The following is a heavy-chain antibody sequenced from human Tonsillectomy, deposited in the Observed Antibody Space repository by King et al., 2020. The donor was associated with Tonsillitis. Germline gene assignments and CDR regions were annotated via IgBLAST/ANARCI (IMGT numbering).Heavy chain of an antibody. CDR1: GVSISSDNYY. Sequence: VQLQESGPGLVKPSQTLSLTCTVPGVSISSDNYYWSWIRQYPGTGLEWIGYILHSGSTYYNPSLKSRVTMSVDTSKNQFSLKLTSVTAADTAVYYCAREVVVWSQGTLVTVSS. J-gene: IGHJ4*02. CDR3: AREVVV. CDR2: ILHSGST. D-gene: IGHD2-15*01. V-gene: IGHV4-31*03.